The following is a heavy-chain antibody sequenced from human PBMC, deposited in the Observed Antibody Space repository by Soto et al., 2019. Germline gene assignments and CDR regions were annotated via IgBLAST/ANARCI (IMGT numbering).Heavy chain of an antibody. CDR3: ATLWFGEGDY. CDR1: GGSISRSSYY. V-gene: IGHV4-39*01. Sequence: QLQLQESGPGLVKPSETLSLTCTVSGGSISRSSYYWGWIRQPPGKGLEWIGSIYYSGSTYYNPSLKSRVTLSVDTSKNPFSLMLSSVTAADTAVYYCATLWFGEGDYWGQGTLVTVSS. CDR2: IYYSGST. D-gene: IGHD3-10*01. J-gene: IGHJ4*02.